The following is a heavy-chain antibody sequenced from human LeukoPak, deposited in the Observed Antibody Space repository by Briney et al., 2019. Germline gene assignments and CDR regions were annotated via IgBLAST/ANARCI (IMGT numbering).Heavy chain of an antibody. D-gene: IGHD3-3*01. J-gene: IGHJ6*03. CDR2: IYTSGST. V-gene: IGHV4-61*02. CDR3: ARGIRYYDFWSGYYSAYYYYYMDV. Sequence: SETLSLTCTVSGGSISSGSYYWSWIRQPAGKGLEWIGRIYTSGSTNYNPSLKSRVTISVDTSKNQFSLKLSSVTAADTAVYYCARGIRYYDFWSGYYSAYYYYYMDVWGKGTTVTVSS. CDR1: GGSISSGSYY.